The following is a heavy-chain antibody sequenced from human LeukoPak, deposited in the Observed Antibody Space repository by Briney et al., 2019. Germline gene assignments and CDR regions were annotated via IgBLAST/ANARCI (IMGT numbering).Heavy chain of an antibody. CDR1: GFTFSHHY. J-gene: IGHJ4*02. CDR2: IRKKGNSYTT. Sequence: GGSLRLSCAASGFTFSHHYMDWVRQAPGKGLECVGRIRKKGNSYTTEYAASVKGRFTISRDDSKNSLYLQMNSLKTEDTAVYYCARVGSGYDLDYWGQGTLVTVSS. D-gene: IGHD5-12*01. V-gene: IGHV3-72*01. CDR3: ARVGSGYDLDY.